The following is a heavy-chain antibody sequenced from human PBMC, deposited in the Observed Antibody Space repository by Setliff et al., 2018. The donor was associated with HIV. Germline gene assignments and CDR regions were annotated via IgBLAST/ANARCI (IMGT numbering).Heavy chain of an antibody. CDR3: ARDAGYSGYAWNY. CDR2: IIPSLGTA. D-gene: IGHD5-12*01. V-gene: IGHV1-69*13. Sequence: ASVKVSCKASGYTFTNYGISWVRQAPGQGLEWMGGIIPSLGTANYAQRFQGRVTFTADESTSTVYMELSSLRSEDTAMYYCARDAGYSGYAWNYWGQGTLVTVSS. CDR1: GYTFTNYG. J-gene: IGHJ4*02.